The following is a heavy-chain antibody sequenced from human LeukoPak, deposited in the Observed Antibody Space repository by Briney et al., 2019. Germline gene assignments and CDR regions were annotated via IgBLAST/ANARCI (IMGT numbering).Heavy chain of an antibody. CDR3: ARDLWHIARYGHYMDV. CDR2: IGTAGDT. Sequence: GGSLRLSCAASGFTFSSYDMHWVRQATGKGLEWVSVIGTAGDTYYPGSVKGRFTISRDNAKNSLYLQMNSLRAEDTAVYYCARDLWHIARYGHYMDVWGKGTTVTISS. V-gene: IGHV3-13*01. CDR1: GFTFSSYD. J-gene: IGHJ6*03. D-gene: IGHD2-21*01.